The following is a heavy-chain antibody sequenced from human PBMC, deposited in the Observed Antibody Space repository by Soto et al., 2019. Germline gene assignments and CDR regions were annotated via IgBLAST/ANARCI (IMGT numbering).Heavy chain of an antibody. V-gene: IGHV4-39*01. Sequence: KPSETLSLTCSVSGYSVSSSDYYWAWIRQPPGKGLEWIGSMLYSGLTYYNPSLKSRVTLSVDTSKNQFSVRLNSVTASDTAVYYCAPLSVSLSGPYGIHVWGQGTTVTVSS. J-gene: IGHJ6*02. CDR1: GYSVSSSDYY. CDR2: MLYSGLT. D-gene: IGHD2-15*01. CDR3: APLSVSLSGPYGIHV.